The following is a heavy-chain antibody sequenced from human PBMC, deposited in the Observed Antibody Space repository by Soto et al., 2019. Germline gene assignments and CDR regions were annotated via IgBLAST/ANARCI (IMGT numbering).Heavy chain of an antibody. V-gene: IGHV1-3*01. D-gene: IGHD3-22*01. J-gene: IGHJ1*01. CDR1: GYTFTSYA. CDR3: ARGTSGDYDSSGYSPAEYFQH. Sequence: ASVKVSCKASGYTFTSYAMHWVRQAPGQRLEWMGWINAGNGNTKYSQKFQGRVTITRDTSASTAYMELSSLRSEDTAVYYCARGTSGDYDSSGYSPAEYFQHWGQGTLVTVSS. CDR2: INAGNGNT.